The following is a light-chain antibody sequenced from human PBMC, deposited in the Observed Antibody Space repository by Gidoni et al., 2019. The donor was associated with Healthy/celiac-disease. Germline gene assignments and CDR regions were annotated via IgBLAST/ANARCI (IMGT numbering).Light chain of an antibody. CDR1: QSVSSY. V-gene: IGKV3-11*01. CDR3: QQRSNWSGVT. Sequence: EIVLTQSPATLSLSPGERATLSCRASQSVSSYLAWYQQKPGQAPRLLIYDASNRATGIPARFSGSGSGTDFTLTISSLEPEDFAVYYCQQRSNWSGVTFXGXTKVEIK. J-gene: IGKJ4*01. CDR2: DAS.